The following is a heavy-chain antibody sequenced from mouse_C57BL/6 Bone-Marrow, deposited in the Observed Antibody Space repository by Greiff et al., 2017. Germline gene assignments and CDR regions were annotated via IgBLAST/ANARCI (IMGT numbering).Heavy chain of an antibody. CDR2: INPYYGTT. CDR1: GYSFTDYN. V-gene: IGHV1-39*01. D-gene: IGHD3-2*02. J-gene: IGHJ4*01. Sequence: VQLQQSGPGLVKPGASVTISCNASGYSFTDYNMNWVKQSNGKSLEWIGVINPYYGTTSSNQKSKGKAILTVAQSSSTAYVQLNSLTSEDSAVNYCARSAQALFLYAMDYWGQGTSVTVSS. CDR3: ARSAQALFLYAMDY.